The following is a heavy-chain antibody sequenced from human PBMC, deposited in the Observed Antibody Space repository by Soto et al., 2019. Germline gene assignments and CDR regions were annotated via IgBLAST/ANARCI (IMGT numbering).Heavy chain of an antibody. V-gene: IGHV3-74*01. CDR1: GFTFSRYW. Sequence: PGGSLRLSCAASGFTFSRYWMHWVRQAPGKGPEWVSRIKSDGSNTKYADSVKGRFTISRDNAKNTLYLQINSLRAEDTAVYYCERDFTVSGRDSNCFDTWGPGTLVTVSS. J-gene: IGHJ5*02. CDR2: IKSDGSNT. D-gene: IGHD4-17*01. CDR3: ERDFTVSGRDSNCFDT.